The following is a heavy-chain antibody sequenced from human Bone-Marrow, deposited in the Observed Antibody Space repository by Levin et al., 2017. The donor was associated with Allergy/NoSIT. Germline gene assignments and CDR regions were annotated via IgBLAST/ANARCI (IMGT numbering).Heavy chain of an antibody. Sequence: GESLKISCAASGFTFSSYSMNWVRQAPGKGLEWVSSISSSSSYIYYADSVKGRFTISRDNAKNSLYLQMNSLRAEDTAVYYCARDRPPQSSGSLGYWGQGTLVTVSS. V-gene: IGHV3-21*01. CDR2: ISSSSSYI. D-gene: IGHD6-25*01. J-gene: IGHJ4*02. CDR1: GFTFSSYS. CDR3: ARDRPPQSSGSLGY.